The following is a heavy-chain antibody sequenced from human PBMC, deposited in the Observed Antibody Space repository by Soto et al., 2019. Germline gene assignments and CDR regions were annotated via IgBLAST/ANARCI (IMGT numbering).Heavy chain of an antibody. CDR2: NSGSDRNI. V-gene: IGHV3-23*01. Sequence: ESRSLSCATYGFTFSIHGMRCVRQVAGKGLDWVSGNSGSDRNIYYADSVKGWFTISRDNHKNILFLQMNSVRAEDTVVYYCAKNGLSSLPSAIDSWGQGTLVTVSS. J-gene: IGHJ4*02. D-gene: IGHD6-13*01. CDR1: GFTFSIHG. CDR3: AKNGLSSLPSAIDS.